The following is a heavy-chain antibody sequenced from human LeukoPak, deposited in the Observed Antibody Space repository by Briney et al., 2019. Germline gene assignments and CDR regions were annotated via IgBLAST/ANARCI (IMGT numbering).Heavy chain of an antibody. D-gene: IGHD3-10*01. CDR1: GYTFTSYA. J-gene: IGHJ4*02. V-gene: IGHV7-4-1*02. Sequence: GASVKVSCKASGYTFTSYAMNWVRQAPGQGLEWMGWINTNTGNPTYAQGLTGRFVFSLDTSVSTAYLQISSLKAEDTAVYYCARDGSGSYYLKPQIDYWGQGTLVTVSS. CDR3: ARDGSGSYYLKPQIDY. CDR2: INTNTGNP.